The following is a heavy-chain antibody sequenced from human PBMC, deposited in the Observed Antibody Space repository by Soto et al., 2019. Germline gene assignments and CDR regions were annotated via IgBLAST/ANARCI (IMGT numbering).Heavy chain of an antibody. Sequence: QVQLVQSGAEVKKPGASVKVSCKASGYTFTSYGISWVRQAPGQGLEWMGWISAYNGNTNYAQKLQVRVTMTTDTSTSTAYMELRSLRSDDTAVYYCSRVKYSTPYYYYYGMDVWGQGTPVTVSS. J-gene: IGHJ6*02. CDR1: GYTFTSYG. D-gene: IGHD5-18*01. V-gene: IGHV1-18*01. CDR3: SRVKYSTPYYYYYGMDV. CDR2: ISAYNGNT.